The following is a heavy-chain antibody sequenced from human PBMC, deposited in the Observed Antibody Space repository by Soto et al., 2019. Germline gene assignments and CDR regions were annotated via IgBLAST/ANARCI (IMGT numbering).Heavy chain of an antibody. D-gene: IGHD3-10*01. CDR1: GGSISDGYY. Sequence: SETLSLTCTVSGGSISDGYYWSWIRQHPGKGLEWIGSISDSGSTSYNPSLKSRLTISVDTSKNQFSLNLRSVTAADTAVYYCARRAERFPRSWFDPWGQGTQVTVSS. J-gene: IGHJ5*02. CDR2: ISDSGST. CDR3: ARRAERFPRSWFDP. V-gene: IGHV4-31*03.